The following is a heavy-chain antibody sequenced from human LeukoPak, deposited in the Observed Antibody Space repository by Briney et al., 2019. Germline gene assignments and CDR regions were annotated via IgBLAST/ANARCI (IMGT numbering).Heavy chain of an antibody. CDR3: AKDGRIAAAGTRGRQPVDY. Sequence: GGSLRLSCAASGFTFSSYGMHWVRQAPGKGLEWVAVISYDGSTKYYAASVKGRFTISRDNSKNTLYLQMNSLRAEDTAVYYCAKDGRIAAAGTRGRQPVDYWGQGTLVTVSS. CDR2: ISYDGSTK. V-gene: IGHV3-30*18. CDR1: GFTFSSYG. J-gene: IGHJ4*02. D-gene: IGHD6-13*01.